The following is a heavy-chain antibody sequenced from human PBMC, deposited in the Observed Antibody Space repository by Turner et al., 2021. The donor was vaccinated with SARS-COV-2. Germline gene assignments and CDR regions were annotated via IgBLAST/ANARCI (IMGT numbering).Heavy chain of an antibody. J-gene: IGHJ4*02. CDR3: AKVGYSYAYPNLYFDY. D-gene: IGHD5-18*01. CDR2: ISYDGSNK. Sequence: QVQLVESGGGVFQPVRSLRLSCAASGFTFSSYGMHWVRQAPGKGLEWVAVISYDGSNKYFADSVKGRFTISRDNSKNTLFLQMNSLRAEDTAVYYCAKVGYSYAYPNLYFDYWGQGTLVTVSS. CDR1: GFTFSSYG. V-gene: IGHV3-30*18.